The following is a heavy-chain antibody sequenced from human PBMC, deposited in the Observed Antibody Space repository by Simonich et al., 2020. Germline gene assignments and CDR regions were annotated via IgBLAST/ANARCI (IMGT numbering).Heavy chain of an antibody. CDR3: ARHAGFAFDI. Sequence: QLQLQASGPGLVKPSATLSLTCPVSGGSSGSSSYYCGWNRQPPGKRLEWIGGIYDSGSTNYNPSLKCRRTISVYTAKNQFSLKLGPGTAADTAVYYCARHAGFAFDIWGQGTMVTVSS. J-gene: IGHJ3*02. D-gene: IGHD6-13*01. CDR2: IYDSGST. CDR1: GGSSGSSSYY. V-gene: IGHV4-39*01.